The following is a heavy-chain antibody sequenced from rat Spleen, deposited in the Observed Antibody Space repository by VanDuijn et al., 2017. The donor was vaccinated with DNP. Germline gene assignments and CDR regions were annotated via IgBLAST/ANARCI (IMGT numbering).Heavy chain of an antibody. CDR2: IIYDGSRT. J-gene: IGHJ3*01. D-gene: IGHD1-11*01. Sequence: EVQLVESGGGLVQPGRSLKLSCAASGFTFSDYNMAWVRQAPKKGLEWVATIIYDGSRTYYRDSVKGRFTISRDNARSILYLQMDSLRSEDTATYYCATAEEGVVSWFAYWGQGTLATVSS. CDR1: GFTFSDYN. CDR3: ATAEEGVVSWFAY. V-gene: IGHV5S10*01.